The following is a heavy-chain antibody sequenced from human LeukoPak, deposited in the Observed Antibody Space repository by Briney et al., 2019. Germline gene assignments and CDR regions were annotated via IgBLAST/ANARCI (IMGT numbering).Heavy chain of an antibody. CDR2: IYYSGST. CDR3: ARGGSIVGATPHDAFDI. CDR1: AAPITSYY. V-gene: IGHV4-59*01. Sequence: NSSETLSLTCTVSAAPITSYYWSWIRQPPGKGLDWIGYIYYSGSTNYNPSLKSRVAISVDTSKNQVSLRLSSVTAADTAVYYCARGGSIVGATPHDAFDIWGQGTVVTVS. J-gene: IGHJ3*02. D-gene: IGHD1-26*01.